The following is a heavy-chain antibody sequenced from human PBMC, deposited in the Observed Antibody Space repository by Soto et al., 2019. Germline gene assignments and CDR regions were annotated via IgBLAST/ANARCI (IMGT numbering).Heavy chain of an antibody. V-gene: IGHV4-30-4*01. CDR1: GGSIGSGNYY. CDR3: ATRGTPATGLYSFDY. Sequence: SETLSLTCTVSGGSIGSGNYYWSWIRQPPGKGLEWIGFISYSGSTYYNASLKSRVTISVDTSKNQFSLNLSFVTAADTAVYYCATRGTPATGLYSFDYGGQGTLAPVSP. D-gene: IGHD1-7*01. CDR2: ISYSGST. J-gene: IGHJ4*02.